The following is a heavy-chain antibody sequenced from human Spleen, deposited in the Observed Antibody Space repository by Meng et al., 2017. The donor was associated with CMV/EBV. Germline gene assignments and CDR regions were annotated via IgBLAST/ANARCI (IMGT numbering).Heavy chain of an antibody. J-gene: IGHJ4*02. Sequence: GESLKISCAASGFTVSSNYMSWVRQAPGKGLEWVSVIYSGGSTYYADSVKGPFTISRDNSKNTLYLQMNSLRAEDTAVYYCARGSIAAAGTFDYWGQGTLVTVSS. CDR1: GFTVSSNY. V-gene: IGHV3-53*01. CDR3: ARGSIAAAGTFDY. CDR2: IYSGGST. D-gene: IGHD6-13*01.